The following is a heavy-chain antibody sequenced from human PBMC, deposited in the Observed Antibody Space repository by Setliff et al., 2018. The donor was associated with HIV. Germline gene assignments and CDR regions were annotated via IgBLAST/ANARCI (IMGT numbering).Heavy chain of an antibody. CDR1: GGSFSGYN. D-gene: IGHD4-4*01. V-gene: IGHV4-34*01. CDR3: AREHDYSNYRRLDS. Sequence: PSETLSLTCAVYGGSFSGYNWNWIRQPPGKGLEWIGEINHSGRIDHNPSLKSRVTISVDTSKNQFSLKLTSVTAADTAVYYCAREHDYSNYRRLDSWGQGILVTSPQ. J-gene: IGHJ4*02. CDR2: INHSGRI.